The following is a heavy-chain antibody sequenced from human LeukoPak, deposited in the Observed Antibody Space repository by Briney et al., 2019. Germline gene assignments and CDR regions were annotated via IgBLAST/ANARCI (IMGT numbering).Heavy chain of an antibody. CDR2: IYHSGST. CDR1: GYSISSGYF. J-gene: IGHJ4*02. D-gene: IGHD3-10*01. Sequence: SETLSLTCTVSGYSISSGYFWGWIRQPPGKGLECIGTIYHSGSTYYNPSLKSRVTISVDTSKNQFSLKLSSVTAADTAVYYCARAPYYASGPYSFDYWGQGTLVTVSS. V-gene: IGHV4-38-2*02. CDR3: ARAPYYASGPYSFDY.